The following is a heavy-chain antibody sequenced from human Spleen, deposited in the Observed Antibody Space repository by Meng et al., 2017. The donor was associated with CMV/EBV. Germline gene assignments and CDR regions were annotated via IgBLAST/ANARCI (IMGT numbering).Heavy chain of an antibody. CDR3: ARDTFDSRGYFSP. CDR1: GFTFSSYS. D-gene: IGHD3-22*01. V-gene: IGHV3-48*04. Sequence: GESLKISCAASGFTFSSYSMNWVRQAPGKGLEWVSYVTNSDNSIYYADSVKGRFTISRDIANNSLHLQMNSLRAEDTAFYYCARDTFDSRGYFSPWGQGTLVTVSS. J-gene: IGHJ5*02. CDR2: VTNSDNSI.